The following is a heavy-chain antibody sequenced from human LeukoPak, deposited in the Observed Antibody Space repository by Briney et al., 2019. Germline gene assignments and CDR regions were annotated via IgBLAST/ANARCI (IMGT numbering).Heavy chain of an antibody. J-gene: IGHJ4*02. Sequence: ASVKVSCKASGYTFTGYYMHWVRQAPGQGLEWMGWINPNSGGTNYAQKFQGRVTMTRDTSISTAYMELRSLRSDDTAVYYCARGRSITSHFDYWGQGTLVTVSS. CDR2: INPNSGGT. D-gene: IGHD3-16*01. CDR1: GYTFTGYY. V-gene: IGHV1-2*02. CDR3: ARGRSITSHFDY.